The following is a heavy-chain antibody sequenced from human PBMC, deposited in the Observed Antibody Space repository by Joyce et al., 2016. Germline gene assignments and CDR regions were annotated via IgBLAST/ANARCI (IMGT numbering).Heavy chain of an antibody. CDR3: ARGYCSGGSCFSGPYYYGMDV. V-gene: IGHV1-2*02. D-gene: IGHD2-15*01. J-gene: IGHJ6*02. Sequence: QVQLVQSGAEVKKPGASVKVSCKASGYNFTGYYIHWVRQAPGEGLWWMGWINPNSGGTNFPQKFQGRVTMTRDTSISTAYMELTRLRSDDTAVFYCARGYCSGGSCFSGPYYYGMDVWGQGTTVTVSS. CDR2: INPNSGGT. CDR1: GYNFTGYY.